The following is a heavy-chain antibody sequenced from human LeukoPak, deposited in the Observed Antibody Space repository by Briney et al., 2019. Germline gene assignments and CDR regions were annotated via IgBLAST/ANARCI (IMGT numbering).Heavy chain of an antibody. J-gene: IGHJ6*03. CDR1: GYTFTSYG. CDR3: ARDRGDILSYYYYMDV. Sequence: ASVKVSCKASGYTFTSYGISWVRQAPGQGLEWMGWISAYNGNTNYAQKLQGRVTMTTDTSTSTAYMELRSLRSDDTAVYYCARDRGDILSYYYYMDVWGKGTTVTISS. V-gene: IGHV1-18*01. D-gene: IGHD3-9*01. CDR2: ISAYNGNT.